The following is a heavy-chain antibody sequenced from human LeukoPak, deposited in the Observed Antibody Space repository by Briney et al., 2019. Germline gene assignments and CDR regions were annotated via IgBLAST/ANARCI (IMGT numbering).Heavy chain of an antibody. Sequence: GGSLRLSCAASGFTFSSYAMSWVRQAPGKGLEWVSAISGSGGSTYYADSVKGRFTISRDNAKNSLYLQMNSLRAEDTAVYYCARDDKRWLVSYWGQGTLVTVSS. CDR2: ISGSGGST. V-gene: IGHV3-23*01. CDR1: GFTFSSYA. D-gene: IGHD6-19*01. J-gene: IGHJ4*02. CDR3: ARDDKRWLVSY.